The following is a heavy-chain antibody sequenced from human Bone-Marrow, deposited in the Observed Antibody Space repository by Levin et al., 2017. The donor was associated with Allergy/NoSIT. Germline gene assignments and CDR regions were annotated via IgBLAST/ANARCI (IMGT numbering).Heavy chain of an antibody. Sequence: GGSLRLSCAASGFNLSRYSMNWVRQAPGKGLEWVSYISPTTSNIYYADSVQGRVTISRDTAKNSLYLQMTSLRAEDTAVYYCARDYPFDIWGQGTMVTVSS. V-gene: IGHV3-48*01. J-gene: IGHJ3*02. CDR3: ARDYPFDI. CDR1: GFNLSRYS. CDR2: ISPTTSNI.